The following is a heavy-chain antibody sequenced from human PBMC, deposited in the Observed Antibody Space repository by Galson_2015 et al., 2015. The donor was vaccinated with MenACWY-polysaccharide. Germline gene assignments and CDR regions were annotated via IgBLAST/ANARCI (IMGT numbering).Heavy chain of an antibody. D-gene: IGHD3-10*01. CDR2: VYHSGST. CDR1: GGSISSSNW. CDR3: ARVPRVVRQEVRGVITNYYYYGMDV. J-gene: IGHJ6*02. V-gene: IGHV4-4*02. Sequence: ETLSLTCAVSGGSISSSNWWSWVRQPPGKGLEWIGEVYHSGSTNYNPSLKSRVTISVDKSKNQFSLKLSSVTAADTAVYYCARVPRVVRQEVRGVITNYYYYGMDVWGQGTTVTVSS.